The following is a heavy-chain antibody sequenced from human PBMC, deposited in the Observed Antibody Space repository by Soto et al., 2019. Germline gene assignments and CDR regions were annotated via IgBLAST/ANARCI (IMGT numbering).Heavy chain of an antibody. V-gene: IGHV3-23*01. J-gene: IGHJ4*02. CDR1: GFTFSSYA. CDR2: ISGSGGST. Sequence: TGGSLRLSCAASGFTFSSYAMSWVRQAPGKGLEWVSAISGSGGSTYYADSVKGRFTISRDNSKNTLYLQMNSLRAEDTAVYYCAKDLNYYDSSGSSFDYWGQGTLVTVSS. D-gene: IGHD3-22*01. CDR3: AKDLNYYDSSGSSFDY.